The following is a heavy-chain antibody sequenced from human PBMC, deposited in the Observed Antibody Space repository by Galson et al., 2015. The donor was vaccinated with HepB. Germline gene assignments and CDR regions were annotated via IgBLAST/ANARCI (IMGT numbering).Heavy chain of an antibody. CDR2: INPDGGAT. D-gene: IGHD2-8*01. CDR1: GYTFTTYH. CDR3: AREAPDIGTSGKDY. V-gene: IGHV1-46*01. J-gene: IGHJ4*02. Sequence: SVKVSCKAFGYTFTTYHMHWVRQAPGQGLEWMGFINPDGGATGYALKFQGRLTMTRDTSTRTVYMQLSSLKSDDTAVYYCAREAPDIGTSGKDYWGQGTLVTVSS.